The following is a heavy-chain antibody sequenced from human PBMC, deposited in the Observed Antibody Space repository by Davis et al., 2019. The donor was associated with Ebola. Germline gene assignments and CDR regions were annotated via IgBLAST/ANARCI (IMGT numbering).Heavy chain of an antibody. D-gene: IGHD1-26*01. CDR1: GYTFTSYA. J-gene: IGHJ6*02. V-gene: IGHV1-3*01. Sequence: AASVKVSCKASGYTFTSYAMHWVRQAPGQRLEWMGWINAGNGNTKYSQKFQGRVTITRDTSASTAEMELSRLRSEDTAVYYCARDWVGATSLKYYYGMDVWGQGTTVTVSS. CDR2: INAGNGNT. CDR3: ARDWVGATSLKYYYGMDV.